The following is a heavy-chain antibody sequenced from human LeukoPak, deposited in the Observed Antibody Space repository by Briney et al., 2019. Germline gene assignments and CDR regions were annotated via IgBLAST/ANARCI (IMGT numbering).Heavy chain of an antibody. D-gene: IGHD3-22*01. J-gene: IGHJ4*02. CDR2: IYYSGST. CDR1: GGSISSGVYY. V-gene: IGHV4-31*03. Sequence: PSQTLSLTCTVSGGSISSGVYYWSWIRQHPGKGLEWIGYIYYSGSTYYNPSLKSRVTISVDTSKNQFSLKLSSVTAADTAVYYCARSWDSSGYYYDYWGQGTLVTVSS. CDR3: ARSWDSSGYYYDY.